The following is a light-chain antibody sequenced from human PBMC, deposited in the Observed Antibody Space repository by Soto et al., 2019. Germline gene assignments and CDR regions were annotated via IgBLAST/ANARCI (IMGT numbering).Light chain of an antibody. CDR1: QDIKDY. J-gene: IGKJ3*01. Sequence: DIQMTQSPTSLSASAGDRVTITCQASQDIKDYLNWYQQKPGKAPNLLIYDASNLEAGVPSRFGGSGSGTQFTLTINGLQPEDVAIYYCQQSENLASLTFGPGTKVDLK. CDR3: QQSENLASLT. V-gene: IGKV1-33*01. CDR2: DAS.